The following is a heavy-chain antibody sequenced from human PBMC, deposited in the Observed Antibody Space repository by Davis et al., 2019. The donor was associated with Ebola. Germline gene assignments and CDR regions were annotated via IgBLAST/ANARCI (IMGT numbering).Heavy chain of an antibody. CDR2: ISSSGSTI. CDR3: ARDSGSYSTQY. Sequence: PGGSLRLSCAASGFTFSSYAMHWVRQAPGKGLEWVSSISSSGSTIYYADSVKGRFTISRDDAKNALYLQINSLIDEDTAIYFCARDSGSYSTQYWGQGTLVTVSS. D-gene: IGHD1-26*01. V-gene: IGHV3-48*03. CDR1: GFTFSSYA. J-gene: IGHJ4*02.